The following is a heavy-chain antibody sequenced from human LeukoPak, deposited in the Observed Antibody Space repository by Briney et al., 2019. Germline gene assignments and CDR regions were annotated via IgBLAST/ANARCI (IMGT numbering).Heavy chain of an antibody. CDR3: ARAFTVRSRIDY. CDR1: GYTFTTHY. V-gene: IGHV1-46*01. J-gene: IGHJ4*02. CDR2: INPSGGST. Sequence: GASVKVSCKASGYTFTTHYMHWVRQAPGQGLEWMGIINPSGGSTTYAQKFQGRVTMTRDTSTSTVYMELSSLRSEDTAVFFCARAFTVRSRIDYWGQGTLVTVSS. D-gene: IGHD4-11*01.